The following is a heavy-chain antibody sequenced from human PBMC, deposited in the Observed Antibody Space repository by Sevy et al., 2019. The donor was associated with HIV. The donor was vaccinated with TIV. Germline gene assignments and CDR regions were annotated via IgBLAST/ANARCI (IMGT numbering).Heavy chain of an antibody. J-gene: IGHJ6*02. V-gene: IGHV4-39*01. D-gene: IGHD3-3*01. CDR3: ASIVYYDFWSGYYSNDYYYYGMDV. Sequence: SDTLSLTCTVSGGSISSSSYYWGWIRQPPGKGLEWIGSIYYSGSTYYNPSLKSRVTISVDTSKNQFSLKLSSVTAADTAVYYCASIVYYDFWSGYYSNDYYYYGMDVWGQGTTVTVSS. CDR2: IYYSGST. CDR1: GGSISSSSYY.